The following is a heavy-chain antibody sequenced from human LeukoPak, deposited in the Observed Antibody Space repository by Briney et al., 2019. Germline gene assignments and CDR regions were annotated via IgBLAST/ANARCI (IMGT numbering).Heavy chain of an antibody. J-gene: IGHJ6*03. V-gene: IGHV4-38-2*02. CDR2: IYHSGST. CDR1: GYSISSGYY. D-gene: IGHD3-3*01. CDR3: ARGRTPGRNYDFLIGYSLNYYYYYYMDV. Sequence: PSETLSLTCTVSGYSISSGYYWGWIRQPPGKGLEWIGSIYHSGSTYYNPSLESRATISVDTSKNQSSLKLSAVTAADTAVYYCARGRTPGRNYDFLIGYSLNYYYYYYMDVWGKGTTVTVSS.